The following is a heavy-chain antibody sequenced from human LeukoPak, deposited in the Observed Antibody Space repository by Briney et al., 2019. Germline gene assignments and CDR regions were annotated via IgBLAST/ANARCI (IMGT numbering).Heavy chain of an antibody. CDR2: IIPILGIA. CDR1: GGTFSSYA. Sequence: SVKVSCRASGGTFSSYAISWVRQAPGQGLEWMGRIIPILGIASYAQKFQGRVTITADKSTSTAYMELSSLRSEDTAVYYCARDLSSSWYSSGVYYYGMDVWGQGTTVTVSS. J-gene: IGHJ6*02. V-gene: IGHV1-69*04. CDR3: ARDLSSSWYSSGVYYYGMDV. D-gene: IGHD6-13*01.